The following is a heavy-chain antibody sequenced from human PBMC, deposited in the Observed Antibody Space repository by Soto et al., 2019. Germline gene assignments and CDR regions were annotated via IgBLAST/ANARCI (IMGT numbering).Heavy chain of an antibody. V-gene: IGHV1-18*01. Sequence: QVQLVQPAAEVKKPGASVKVSCKASGYTFTNYGITWVRQAPGQGLEWMGWINSYNGNTNYAQTFQDRVTMTTDTSTTTVFMELRSLRLDDTAVYFCARVMTPDYFDYWGQGTLLTVSS. CDR3: ARVMTPDYFDY. CDR2: INSYNGNT. CDR1: GYTFTNYG. J-gene: IGHJ4*02.